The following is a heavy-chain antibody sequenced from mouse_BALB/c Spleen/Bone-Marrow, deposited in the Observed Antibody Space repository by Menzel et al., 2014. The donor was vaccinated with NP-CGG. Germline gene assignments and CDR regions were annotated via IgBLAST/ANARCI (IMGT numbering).Heavy chain of an antibody. D-gene: IGHD2-1*01. J-gene: IGHJ2*01. CDR1: GFTFSSYG. CDR2: FNSNGDST. V-gene: IGHV5-6-3*01. CDR3: ARGNYGNYVDYFDY. Sequence: EVQRVESGGGLVQTGESLKLSCAASGFTFSSYGMAWFRQHPDKRLALVASFNSNGDSTYYPDSVKGRFTISRDNAKNTLSLQMSSLKSEDTAMYYCARGNYGNYVDYFDYWGQGTTLTVSS.